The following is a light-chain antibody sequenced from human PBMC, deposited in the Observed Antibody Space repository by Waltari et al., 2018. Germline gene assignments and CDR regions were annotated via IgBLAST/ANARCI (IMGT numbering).Light chain of an antibody. CDR1: NIRSKN. CDR3: QVWDSSVV. J-gene: IGLJ2*01. Sequence: SYELTQPLSVSVALGQTARITCGGNNIRSKNVHWYQHKPGQAPVLVIYRDSNRPSGIPGRFSGSNSGNTAILTISRAQAGDEADYYCQVWDSSVVFGGGTKLTVL. V-gene: IGLV3-9*01. CDR2: RDS.